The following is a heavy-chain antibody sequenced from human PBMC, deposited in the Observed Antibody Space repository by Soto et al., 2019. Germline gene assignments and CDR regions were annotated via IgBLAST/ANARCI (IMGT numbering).Heavy chain of an antibody. V-gene: IGHV2-5*01. CDR2: IYWNDDK. Sequence: TLVNPTQTLTLTCTLSGISLSTSGVGLGWIRQTPGKALEWLALIYWNDDKHYSPSLKTRLTITKDTSKNQAVLTVTNMHPVDTATYYCARGLATLPVFAFDIWGQGTVVTVSS. D-gene: IGHD6-6*01. CDR3: ARGLATLPVFAFDI. J-gene: IGHJ3*02. CDR1: GISLSTSGVG.